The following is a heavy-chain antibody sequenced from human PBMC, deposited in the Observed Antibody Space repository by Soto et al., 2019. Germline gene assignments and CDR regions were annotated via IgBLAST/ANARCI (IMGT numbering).Heavy chain of an antibody. CDR2: IIPIFGIK. CDR1: GGTVTTYA. Sequence: QMQLVQSGAEVKERGSSVKISCKTSGGTVTTYALTWVRQAPGQGLEWIGGIIPIFGIKNVAQRFQGRVTINADESLTTAYIEITSLRSDDTAVYYCAKEAGDHWGQGTLVTVSS. D-gene: IGHD3-10*01. V-gene: IGHV1-69*01. J-gene: IGHJ4*02. CDR3: AKEAGDH.